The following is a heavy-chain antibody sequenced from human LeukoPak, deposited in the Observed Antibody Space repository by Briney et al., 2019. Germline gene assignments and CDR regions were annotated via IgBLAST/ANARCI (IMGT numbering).Heavy chain of an antibody. D-gene: IGHD3-10*01. CDR1: GGSISSYY. CDR3: ARLGFRWFSNYYGSA. Sequence: PSETLSLTCTVSGGSISSYYWSWIRQPPGKGLEWIGYIYYSGSTNYNPSLKSRVTISVDTSKNQFSLKLSSVTAADTAVYYCARLGFRWFSNYYGSAWGQGTLVTVSS. J-gene: IGHJ4*02. CDR2: IYYSGST. V-gene: IGHV4-59*08.